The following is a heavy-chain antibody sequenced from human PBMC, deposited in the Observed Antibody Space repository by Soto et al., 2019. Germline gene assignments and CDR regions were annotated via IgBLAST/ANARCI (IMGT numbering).Heavy chain of an antibody. J-gene: IGHJ6*04. CDR3: ARDLSVGYDFWSGYCYGMEG. CDR2: IWYDGSNK. D-gene: IGHD3-3*01. Sequence: GGSLRLSCAASGFTFSSYGMPCVRQAPGKGLEWVAVIWYDGSNKYYADSVKGRFTISRDNCKNTLYVQMNSLGAEDTAVYYCARDLSVGYDFWSGYCYGMEGWRKESRVTVSS. V-gene: IGHV3-33*01. CDR1: GFTFSSYG.